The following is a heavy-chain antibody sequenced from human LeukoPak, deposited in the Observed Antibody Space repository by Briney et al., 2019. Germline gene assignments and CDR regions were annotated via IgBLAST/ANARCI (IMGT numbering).Heavy chain of an antibody. CDR2: IYTSGST. V-gene: IGHV4-61*02. D-gene: IGHD6-6*01. J-gene: IGHJ4*02. CDR3: AREAARLGTPPWD. CDR1: GGSISSGSYY. Sequence: SETLSLTCTVSGGSISSGSYYWSWIRQPAGKGLEWIGRIYTSGSTNYNPSLKSRVTISVDTSKNQFSLKLSSVTAADTAVYYCAREAARLGTPPWDGGQGPLVTVPS.